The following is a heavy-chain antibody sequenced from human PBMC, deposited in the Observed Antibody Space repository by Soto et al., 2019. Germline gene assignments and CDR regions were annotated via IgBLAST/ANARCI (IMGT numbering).Heavy chain of an antibody. CDR2: INHSGST. Sequence: QVQLQQWGAGLLKPSETLSLTCAVYGGSFSGHYWGWIRQPPGKGLEWIGEINHSGSTNYNPSLKSRVAILVDTSKNQFSLIVRSVTAADTAVYYCARGQYRRDYWGQGTLVTVSS. CDR1: GGSFSGHY. V-gene: IGHV4-34*01. D-gene: IGHD6-6*01. J-gene: IGHJ4*02. CDR3: ARGQYRRDY.